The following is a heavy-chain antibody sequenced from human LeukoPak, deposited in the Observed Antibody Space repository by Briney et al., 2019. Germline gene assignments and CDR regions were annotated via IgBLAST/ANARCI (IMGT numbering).Heavy chain of an antibody. J-gene: IGHJ4*02. CDR2: IYYSGST. Sequence: PAETLSLTCFVSGGSFSSYCWRWIRQPPGKGLEWIGCIYYSGSTNYNPSPTSRVTKSVDTSKNQCSLKLSSVTAADTAVDYGATGARGSYSYWGQGTLVTVSS. D-gene: IGHD1-26*01. CDR3: ATGARGSYSY. CDR1: GGSFSSYC. V-gene: IGHV4-59*08.